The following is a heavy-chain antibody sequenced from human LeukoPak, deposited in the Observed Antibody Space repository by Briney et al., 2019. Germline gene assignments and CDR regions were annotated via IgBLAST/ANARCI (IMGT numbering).Heavy chain of an antibody. CDR1: GFTFSSYG. V-gene: IGHV3-30*18. Sequence: GGSLRLSCATSGFTFSSYGMHWVRQAPGKGLEWVAVISYDGSNKYYADSVKGRFTISRDNSKNTLYLQMNSLRAEDTAVYYCAKDADTAMVGLFDYWGQGTLVTVSS. CDR2: ISYDGSNK. D-gene: IGHD5-18*01. CDR3: AKDADTAMVGLFDY. J-gene: IGHJ4*02.